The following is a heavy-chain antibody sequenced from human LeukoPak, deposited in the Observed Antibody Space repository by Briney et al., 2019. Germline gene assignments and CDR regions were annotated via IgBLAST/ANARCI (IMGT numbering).Heavy chain of an antibody. CDR2: IYPGDSDT. V-gene: IGHV5-51*01. D-gene: IGHD6-19*01. Sequence: GESLKISCKGPGYSFTSYWIGWVRQMPGKGLEWMGIIYPGDSDTRYSPSFQGQVTISADKSISTAYLQWRSLKASDTAMYYCARDSAVAGLYNWFDPWGQGTLVTVSS. J-gene: IGHJ5*02. CDR1: GYSFTSYW. CDR3: ARDSAVAGLYNWFDP.